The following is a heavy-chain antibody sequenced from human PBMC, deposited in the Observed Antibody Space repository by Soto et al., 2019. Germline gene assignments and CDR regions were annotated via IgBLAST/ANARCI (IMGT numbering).Heavy chain of an antibody. CDR1: DGSPSRGSDL. D-gene: IGHD3-16*01. Sequence: RWSGSDGSPSRGSDLESGLRQHPGKGLEWLGYIYYTGSTYYNPALQRRAVFSIDTSKTRFSLKLTSVTAADTAVYYCARGFGGVSSAYFDFWGQGPQLTVS. CDR3: ARGFGGVSSAYFDF. V-gene: IGHV4-31*02. J-gene: IGHJ4*02. CDR2: IYYTGST.